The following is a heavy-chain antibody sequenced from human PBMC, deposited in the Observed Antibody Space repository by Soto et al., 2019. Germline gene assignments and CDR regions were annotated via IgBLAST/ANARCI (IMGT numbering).Heavy chain of an antibody. D-gene: IGHD2-15*01. CDR2: ISSDGGDK. CDR1: GFTFSNFG. Sequence: QVQLVESGGGVVQPGRSPRLSCAASGFTFSNFGMHWVRQAPGKGLEWVAAISSDGGDKYYSHSVKDRFTISRDNSKNTLFMQMNSLRVEDKAVYYCVKGSEVARQELDHWGQGILVTVSS. V-gene: IGHV3-30*18. J-gene: IGHJ4*02. CDR3: VKGSEVARQELDH.